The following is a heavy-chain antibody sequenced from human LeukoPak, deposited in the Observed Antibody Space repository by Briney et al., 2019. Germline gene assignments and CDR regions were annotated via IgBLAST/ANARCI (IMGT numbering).Heavy chain of an antibody. J-gene: IGHJ4*02. CDR2: IYYSGST. Sequence: SETLSLTCTVSGGSISSYYWSWIRQPPGKGLEWIGYIYYSGSTNYNPSLKSRVTISVDTSKNQFSLKLSSVTAADTAVYYCARHVVDDHTLDHWGQGTLVTVSS. V-gene: IGHV4-59*08. D-gene: IGHD1-14*01. CDR3: ARHVVDDHTLDH. CDR1: GGSISSYY.